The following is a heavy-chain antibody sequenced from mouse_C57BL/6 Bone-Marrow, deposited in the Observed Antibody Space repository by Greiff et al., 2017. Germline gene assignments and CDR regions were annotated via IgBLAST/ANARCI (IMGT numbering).Heavy chain of an antibody. V-gene: IGHV1-15*01. J-gene: IGHJ2*01. CDR3: TRPHYFYFDY. CDR1: GYTFTDYE. CDR2: IDPETGGT. Sequence: QVQLQQSGAELVRPGASVTLSCKASGYTFTDYEMHWVKQTPVHGLEWIGAIDPETGGTSYNQKFKGKAILTADKSSSTAYMELRSLTSEDSAVYYCTRPHYFYFDYWGQGTTLTVSS. D-gene: IGHD1-1*02.